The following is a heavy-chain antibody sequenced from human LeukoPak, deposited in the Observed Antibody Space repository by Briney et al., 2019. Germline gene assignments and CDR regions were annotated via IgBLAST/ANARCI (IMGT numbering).Heavy chain of an antibody. J-gene: IGHJ6*02. V-gene: IGHV4-30-4*01. CDR2: IYYSGST. CDR1: GGSLSSGDYY. CDR3: ARDSTDYYGMDV. Sequence: SETLSLTCTVSGGSLSSGDYYWSWIRQPPGKGLEWIGYIYYSGSTYYNPSLKSRVTISVDTSKNQFSLKLSSVTAADTAVYYCARDSTDYYGMDVWGQGTTVTVSS.